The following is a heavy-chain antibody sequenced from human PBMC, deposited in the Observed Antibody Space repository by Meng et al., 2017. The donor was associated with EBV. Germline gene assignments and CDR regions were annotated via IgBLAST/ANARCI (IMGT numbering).Heavy chain of an antibody. CDR2: IYWDDDK. CDR1: GFSLSTSGVG. D-gene: IGHD1-26*01. V-gene: IGHV2-5*02. Sequence: QITLKESGPPLVKPHQPLTLTCTFSGFSLSTSGVGVGWIRQPPGKALEWLALIYWDDDKRYSPSLKSRLTITKDTSKNQVVLTMTNMDPVDTATYYCAHSRVGATEFDYWGQGTLVTVS. J-gene: IGHJ4*02. CDR3: AHSRVGATEFDY.